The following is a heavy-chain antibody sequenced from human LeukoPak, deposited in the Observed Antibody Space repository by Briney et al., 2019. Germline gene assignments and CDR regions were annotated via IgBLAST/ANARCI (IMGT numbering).Heavy chain of an antibody. V-gene: IGHV3-30-3*01. J-gene: IGHJ3*02. Sequence: PVGSLRLSCAASGFTFSSYAMHWVRQAPGKGLEWVAVISYDGSNKYYADSVKGRFTISRDNSKNTLYLQMNSLRAEDTAVYYCARGKDILTGSDAFDIWGQGTMVTVSS. D-gene: IGHD3-9*01. CDR3: ARGKDILTGSDAFDI. CDR1: GFTFSSYA. CDR2: ISYDGSNK.